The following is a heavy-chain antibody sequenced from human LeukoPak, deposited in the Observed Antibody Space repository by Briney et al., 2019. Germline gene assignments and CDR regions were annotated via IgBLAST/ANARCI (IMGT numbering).Heavy chain of an antibody. CDR3: ARGPYV. Sequence: SETLSLTCTVSGDSVSSGTYYWSWVRQPPGKGLEWIGFISYSGSTNYNPSLKSRVTISVDLSKNQFSLKVHSVTAADTAVYYCARGPYVWGQGTMVTVSS. CDR2: ISYSGST. J-gene: IGHJ3*01. CDR1: GDSVSSGTYY. V-gene: IGHV4-61*01.